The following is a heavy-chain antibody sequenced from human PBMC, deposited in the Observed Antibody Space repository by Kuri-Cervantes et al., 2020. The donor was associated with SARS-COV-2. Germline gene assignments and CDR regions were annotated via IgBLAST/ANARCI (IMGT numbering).Heavy chain of an antibody. D-gene: IGHD1-1*01. CDR2: IYHTGKS. J-gene: IGHJ4*02. Sequence: GSLRLSCTVSYASMTSLYWSWIRQSPRRGLEWIGYIYHTGKSNYSPSLESRVSMSMAASESRFYLTLTSVTAADTAIYYCASGNDFSLDYWGQGTLVTVSS. V-gene: IGHV4-59*11. CDR1: YASMTSLY. CDR3: ASGNDFSLDY.